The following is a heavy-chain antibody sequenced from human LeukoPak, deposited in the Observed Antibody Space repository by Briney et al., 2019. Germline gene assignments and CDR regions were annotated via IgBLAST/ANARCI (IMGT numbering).Heavy chain of an antibody. Sequence: ASVKVSCKASGYTFTSYYMHWVRQAPGQGLEWMGGIIPIFGTANYAQKFQGRVTITADESTSTAYMELSSPRSEDTAVYYCASYSYDYVWGSYRYYYYYGMDVWGQGTTVTVSS. CDR2: IIPIFGTA. V-gene: IGHV1-69*13. D-gene: IGHD3-16*02. CDR3: ASYSYDYVWGSYRYYYYYGMDV. CDR1: GYTFTSYY. J-gene: IGHJ6*02.